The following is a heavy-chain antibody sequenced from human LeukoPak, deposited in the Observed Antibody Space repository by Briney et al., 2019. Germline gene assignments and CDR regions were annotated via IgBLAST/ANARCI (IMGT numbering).Heavy chain of an antibody. D-gene: IGHD2-21*02. V-gene: IGHV3-64*01. CDR1: GFTFSNYA. J-gene: IGHJ4*02. CDR2: ISSNGGST. Sequence: GGSLRLSCAASGFTFSNYAMHWVRQAPGKGLEYVSAISSNGGSTYYTNSVKGRFTISRDNSKNTLYLQMGSLRAEDMAVYYCARDLRLKELAYCGGDCLDYWGQGTLVTVSS. CDR3: ARDLRLKELAYCGGDCLDY.